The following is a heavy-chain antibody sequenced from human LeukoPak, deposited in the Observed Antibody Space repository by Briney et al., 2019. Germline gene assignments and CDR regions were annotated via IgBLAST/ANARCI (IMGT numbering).Heavy chain of an antibody. J-gene: IGHJ4*02. D-gene: IGHD6-19*01. V-gene: IGHV1-2*02. CDR2: IRPTTGVT. CDR3: TRTFRVAVAGNHFDY. CDR1: GYTFTDYY. Sequence: ASVKVSCKTSGYTFTDYYIHWVRQAPGQGLEWVGWIRPTTGVTNYSQKFQGRVTVTRDTSISTAYMEMSSLTSDDTAVYYCTRTFRVAVAGNHFDYWGQGTHVTVPS.